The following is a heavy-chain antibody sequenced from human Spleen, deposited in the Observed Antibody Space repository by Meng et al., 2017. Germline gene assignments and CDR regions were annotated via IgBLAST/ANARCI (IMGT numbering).Heavy chain of an antibody. CDR3: VRSSAWVRTGFDP. CDR2: IGHSGFT. D-gene: IGHD6-19*01. V-gene: IGHV4-39*01. Sequence: QSQLQESGPGLVKPAEALSLTCSVSGGSISTSGYYWGWIRQPPGKGLEWIGSIGHSGFTYYTPSLKSRVAVSLDTSKRQFSLMLTSVTAADTAVYYCVRSSAWVRTGFDPWGQGTLVTVSS. CDR1: GGSISTSGYY. J-gene: IGHJ5*02.